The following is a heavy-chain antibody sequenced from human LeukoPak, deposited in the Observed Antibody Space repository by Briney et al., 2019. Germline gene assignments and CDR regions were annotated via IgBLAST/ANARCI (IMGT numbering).Heavy chain of an antibody. J-gene: IGHJ4*02. Sequence: GGSLRLSCAASGFTFSSYGMHWVRQAPGKGLEWVAVISDDGSNKYYVDSVKGRFTISRDNSKNTLYLQMNSLRAEDTAVYYCANSPTYCSSTSCYINYWGQGTLVTVSS. CDR3: ANSPTYCSSTSCYINY. CDR1: GFTFSSYG. V-gene: IGHV3-30*18. CDR2: ISDDGSNK. D-gene: IGHD2-2*02.